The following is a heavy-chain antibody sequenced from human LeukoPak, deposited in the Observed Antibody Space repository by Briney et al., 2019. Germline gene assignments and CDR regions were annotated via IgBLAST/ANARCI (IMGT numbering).Heavy chain of an antibody. CDR2: ISGSGGST. CDR1: GFTFSSYA. CDR3: AKARSEQLVLFD. Sequence: PGGSLRLSCAASGFTFSSYAMSWVRQAPGKGLEWVSAISGSGGSTYYADSVKGRFTISRDSSKNTLYLQMNSLRAEDTAVYYCAKARSEQLVLFDWGQGTLVTVSS. D-gene: IGHD6-13*01. J-gene: IGHJ4*02. V-gene: IGHV3-23*01.